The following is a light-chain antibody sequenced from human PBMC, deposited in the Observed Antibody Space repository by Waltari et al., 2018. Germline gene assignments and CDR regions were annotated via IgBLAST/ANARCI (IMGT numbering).Light chain of an antibody. CDR1: QAIRND. V-gene: IGKV1-17*01. Sequence: DIQMTQSPSSLSASVGDRVTITCRASQAIRNDLDWHQQKPGKAPKRLIYAASSLQSGVPSRFSGSGSGTEFTLTITSLQPEDFATYYCLQHNDYPVTFGQGTRLEIK. CDR2: AAS. J-gene: IGKJ5*01. CDR3: LQHNDYPVT.